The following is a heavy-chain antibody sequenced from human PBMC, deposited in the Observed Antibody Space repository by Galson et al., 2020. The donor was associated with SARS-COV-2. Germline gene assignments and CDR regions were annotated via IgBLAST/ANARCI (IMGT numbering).Heavy chain of an antibody. Sequence: SETLSLTCAVYGGSFSGYYWSWIRQPPGKGLEWIGEINHSGSTNYNPSLKSRVTISVDTSKNQFSLKLSSVTAADTAVYYCARGGAYCSGGSCYEYNWFDPWGQGTLVTVSS. CDR3: ARGGAYCSGGSCYEYNWFDP. J-gene: IGHJ5*02. V-gene: IGHV4-34*01. CDR2: INHSGST. D-gene: IGHD2-15*01. CDR1: GGSFSGYY.